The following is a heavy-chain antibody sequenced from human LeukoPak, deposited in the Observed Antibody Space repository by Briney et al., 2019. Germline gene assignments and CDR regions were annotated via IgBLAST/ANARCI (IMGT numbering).Heavy chain of an antibody. D-gene: IGHD3-10*01. CDR3: AKERGGQDWDFDL. J-gene: IGHJ2*01. CDR2: IWDDGSNK. Sequence: GGSLRLSCAASGLNVNDNDMDWVRQAPGKGLEWVAVIWDDGSNKYYAESVKDRFTISRDISKNMLYLQMNSLRVGDTAVYYCAKERGGQDWDFDLWGRGTLVTVSS. V-gene: IGHV3-33*06. CDR1: GLNVNDND.